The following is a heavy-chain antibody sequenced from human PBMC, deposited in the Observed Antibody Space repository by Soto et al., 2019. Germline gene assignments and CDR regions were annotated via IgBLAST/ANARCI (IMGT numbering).Heavy chain of an antibody. Sequence: QVQLVESGGGVVQPGRSLRLSCAASGFTFSSYAMHWVRQAPGKGLEWVAVISYDGSNKYYADSVKGRFTISRDNSKNTLYLQMNSLRAEDTVVYYCARVATVTGFDYWGQGTLVTVSS. V-gene: IGHV3-30-3*01. CDR1: GFTFSSYA. CDR2: ISYDGSNK. J-gene: IGHJ4*02. CDR3: ARVATVTGFDY. D-gene: IGHD4-17*01.